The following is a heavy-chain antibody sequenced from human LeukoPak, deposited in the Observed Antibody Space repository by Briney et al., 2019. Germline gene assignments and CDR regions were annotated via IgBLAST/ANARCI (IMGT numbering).Heavy chain of an antibody. CDR2: IYYSGST. J-gene: IGHJ4*02. CDR3: ARGGGFGELFIY. D-gene: IGHD3-10*01. Sequence: SETLSLTCTVSGGSTSSYYWSWMRQPPGKGLEWIGYIYYSGSTNYNPSLKSRVTISVDTSKNQFSLKLSSVTAADTAVYYCARGGGFGELFIYWGQGTLVTVSS. CDR1: GGSTSSYY. V-gene: IGHV4-59*01.